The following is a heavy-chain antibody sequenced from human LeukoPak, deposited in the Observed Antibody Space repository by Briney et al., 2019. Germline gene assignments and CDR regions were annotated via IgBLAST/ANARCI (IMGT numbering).Heavy chain of an antibody. D-gene: IGHD6-19*01. CDR2: INPNSGGT. V-gene: IGHV1-2*04. CDR3: ARVRDSSGWYADAFDI. Sequence: GASVKVSCKASGYTFTSYGISWVRQAPGQGLEWMGWINPNSGGTNYAQKFQGWVTMTRDTSISTAYMELSRLRSDDTAVYYCARVRDSSGWYADAFDIWGQGTMVTVSS. J-gene: IGHJ3*02. CDR1: GYTFTSYG.